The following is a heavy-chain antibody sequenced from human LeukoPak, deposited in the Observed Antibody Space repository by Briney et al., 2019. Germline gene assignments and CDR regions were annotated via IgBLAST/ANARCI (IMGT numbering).Heavy chain of an antibody. Sequence: GGSLRLSCAASGFTFSSYAMSWVRQAPGKGLEWVSAISGSGGSTYYADSAKGRFTISRDNSKNTLYLQMNSLRAEDTAVYYCAKEVYYYDSSGYYYYWGQGTLVTVSS. J-gene: IGHJ4*02. D-gene: IGHD3-22*01. V-gene: IGHV3-23*01. CDR3: AKEVYYYDSSGYYYY. CDR2: ISGSGGST. CDR1: GFTFSSYA.